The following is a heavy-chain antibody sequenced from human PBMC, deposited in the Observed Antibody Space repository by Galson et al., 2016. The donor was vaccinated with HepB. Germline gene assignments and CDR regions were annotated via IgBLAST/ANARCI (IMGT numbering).Heavy chain of an antibody. CDR3: TRTKSYHGGSPDY. CDR1: GFMFTDYY. CDR2: ARNKANNYNT. J-gene: IGHJ4*02. V-gene: IGHV3-72*01. D-gene: IGHD1-26*01. Sequence: SLRLSCAASVASGFMFTDYYMDWVRQAPGKGLEWVGRARNKANNYNTEYAASVKGRFTISRDDSKRSLYLQMDSLKTDDTAMYYCTRTKSYHGGSPDYWGQGTLVTVSS.